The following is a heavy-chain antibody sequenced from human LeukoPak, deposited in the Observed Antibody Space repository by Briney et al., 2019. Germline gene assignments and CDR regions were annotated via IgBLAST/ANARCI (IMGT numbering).Heavy chain of an antibody. D-gene: IGHD3-22*01. CDR2: IYPGDSDT. CDR1: GYSFTSYW. V-gene: IGHV5-51*01. J-gene: IGHJ4*02. Sequence: GESLKISCKGSGYSFTSYWIGWVRQMPGKGLEWMGIIYPGDSDTRYSPSFQGQVTISADKSISTAYLQWSSLTASDTAMYYCARQEKYYYDSSGYYLFDYWGQGTLVTVSS. CDR3: ARQEKYYYDSSGYYLFDY.